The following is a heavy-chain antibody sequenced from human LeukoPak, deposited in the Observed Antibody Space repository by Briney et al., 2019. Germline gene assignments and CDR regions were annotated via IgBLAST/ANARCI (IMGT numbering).Heavy chain of an antibody. V-gene: IGHV3-66*02. CDR3: ARDPWQGSTTLH. J-gene: IGHJ4*02. CDR1: GFSISSGY. CDR2: LYSDDSA. D-gene: IGHD1-26*01. Sequence: GGSLRLSCVASGFSISSGYMTWARQAPGKAMEWVSLLYSDDSAYYPDSVKGRFTISRDNSKSTLHLQMGTLRTEDMAMYYCARDPWQGSTTLHWGQGIMVTVSS.